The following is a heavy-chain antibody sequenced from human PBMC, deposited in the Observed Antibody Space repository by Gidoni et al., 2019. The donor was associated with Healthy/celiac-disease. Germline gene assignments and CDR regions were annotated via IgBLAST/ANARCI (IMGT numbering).Heavy chain of an antibody. CDR3: ARDDSSRKFDY. CDR2: IYYSAST. Sequence: HVQLRVSRPGLLQHSDTLPLPCTFSGGSISSYSWSWIRQPPGKGLEWIGYIYYSASTNYNPSLTRRVTISVDTSKNQFSLKLSSVTAADTAVYYCARDDSSRKFDYWGQGTLVTVSS. J-gene: IGHJ4*02. D-gene: IGHD6-13*01. CDR1: GGSISSYS. V-gene: IGHV4-59*01.